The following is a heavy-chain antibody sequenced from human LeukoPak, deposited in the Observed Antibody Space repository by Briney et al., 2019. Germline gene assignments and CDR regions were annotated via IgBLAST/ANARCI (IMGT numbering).Heavy chain of an antibody. J-gene: IGHJ4*02. CDR3: AKDTYDILTGVDY. Sequence: GGSLRLSCAASGFTFSSYWMSWVRQAPGKGLEWVANIKQDGSEKYYVDSVKGRFTISRDNAKNSLYLQMNSLRAEDTALYYCAKDTYDILTGVDYWGQGTLVTVSS. D-gene: IGHD3-9*01. CDR1: GFTFSSYW. CDR2: IKQDGSEK. V-gene: IGHV3-7*03.